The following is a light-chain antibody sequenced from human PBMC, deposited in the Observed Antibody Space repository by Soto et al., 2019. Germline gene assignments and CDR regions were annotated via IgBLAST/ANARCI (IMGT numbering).Light chain of an antibody. V-gene: IGKV1-6*02. J-gene: IGKJ1*01. Sequence: AIQMTQSPSSLSASVGDRVTITCRASQVISKDLGWYQLRPGKAPRLLIYAASSLHAGVPSRFSGSGSGTDFTLTISSLQPEDFATYYCLLDFSYFWAFGQGTKVDIK. CDR2: AAS. CDR1: QVISKD. CDR3: LLDFSYFWA.